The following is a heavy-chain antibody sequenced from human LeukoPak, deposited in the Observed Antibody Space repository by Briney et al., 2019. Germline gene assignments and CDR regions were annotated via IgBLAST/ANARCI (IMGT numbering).Heavy chain of an antibody. J-gene: IGHJ3*02. Sequence: SETLSLTCAVYGGSFSGYYWSWIRQPPGKGLEWIGEINHSGSTYYNPSLKSRVTISVDTSKNQFSLKLSSVTAADTAVYYCARHKNWNDADAFDIWGQGTMVTVSS. CDR2: INHSGST. CDR3: ARHKNWNDADAFDI. D-gene: IGHD1-1*01. CDR1: GGSFSGYY. V-gene: IGHV4-34*01.